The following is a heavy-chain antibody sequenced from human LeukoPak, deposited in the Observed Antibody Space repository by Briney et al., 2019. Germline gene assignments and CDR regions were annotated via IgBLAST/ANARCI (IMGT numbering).Heavy chain of an antibody. D-gene: IGHD3-22*01. CDR1: GDSVSSNSAT. CDR2: TYYRSKCSN. Sequence: PSQTLSLTCGISGDSVSSNSATWNWIRQSPSRGLEWLGGTYYRSKCSNDYAVSVKSRMTINPDTSKNQFSLQLNSVTPEDTAVYYCARGMADSTGYYYVDYWGQGTLVTVSS. J-gene: IGHJ4*02. V-gene: IGHV6-1*01. CDR3: ARGMADSTGYYYVDY.